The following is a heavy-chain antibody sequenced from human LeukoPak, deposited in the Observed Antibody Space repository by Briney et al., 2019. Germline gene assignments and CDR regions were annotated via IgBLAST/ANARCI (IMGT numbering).Heavy chain of an antibody. V-gene: IGHV1-18*01. D-gene: IGHD5-18*01. CDR3: ARAGSYGHTYYFDY. J-gene: IGHJ4*02. CDR1: GYTFTSYG. CDR2: ISAHNGNT. Sequence: ASVKVSCKASGYTFTSYGISWVRQAPGQGLEWMGWISAHNGNTNYAQKLQGRVTITTDTSTSTAYMELRSLRSDDTAVYYCARAGSYGHTYYFDYWGQGTLVTVSS.